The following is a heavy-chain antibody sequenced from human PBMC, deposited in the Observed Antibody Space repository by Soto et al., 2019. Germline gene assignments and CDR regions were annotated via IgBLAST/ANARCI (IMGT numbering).Heavy chain of an antibody. D-gene: IGHD6-13*01. CDR3: AREEVAAGFDY. Sequence: SETLSLTCTVSGGSISSYYWSWIRQPPGKGLEWIGYIYYSGGTNYNPSLKSRVTISVDTSKNQFSLKLSSVTAADTAVYYCAREEVAAGFDYWGQGTLVTVSS. CDR1: GGSISSYY. V-gene: IGHV4-59*01. CDR2: IYYSGGT. J-gene: IGHJ4*02.